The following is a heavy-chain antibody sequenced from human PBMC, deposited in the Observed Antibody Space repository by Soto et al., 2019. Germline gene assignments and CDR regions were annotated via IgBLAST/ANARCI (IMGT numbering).Heavy chain of an antibody. Sequence: ASVKVSCKASGFTFTSSVMQWVRQARGQRLEWIGWIVVGSGNTNYAQKFQERVTITRDMSTSTAYMELSSLRSEDTAVYYCAAEHLTYYDFWSGNGMDVWGQGTTVTVSS. J-gene: IGHJ6*02. V-gene: IGHV1-58*02. CDR1: GFTFTSSV. CDR2: IVVGSGNT. CDR3: AAEHLTYYDFWSGNGMDV. D-gene: IGHD3-3*01.